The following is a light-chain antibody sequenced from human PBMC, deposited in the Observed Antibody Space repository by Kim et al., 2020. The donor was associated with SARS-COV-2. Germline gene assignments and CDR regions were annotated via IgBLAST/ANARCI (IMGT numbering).Light chain of an antibody. Sequence: SPGQSVTISCTGTSSDVGGYNYVSWYQQHPGKAPKLMIYEVSKRPSGVPDRFSGSKSGNTASLTVSGLQAEDEADYYCSSYAGSRVFGGGTKVTVL. CDR3: SSYAGSRV. CDR1: SSDVGGYNY. J-gene: IGLJ3*02. V-gene: IGLV2-8*01. CDR2: EVS.